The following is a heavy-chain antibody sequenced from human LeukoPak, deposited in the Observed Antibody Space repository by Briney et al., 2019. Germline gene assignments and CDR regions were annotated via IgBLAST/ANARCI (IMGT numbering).Heavy chain of an antibody. D-gene: IGHD3-22*01. Sequence: GGSLRLSCAVSGVTLSNYGMSWVRQAPGEWLEWVAGISDSGGTTNYADSVKGRFTISRDNPKNTLYLQMKSLRAEDTAVYFCAKRGVVIRVILVGFHKEAYYFDSWGQGALVTVSS. CDR2: ISDSGGTT. V-gene: IGHV3-23*01. CDR3: AKRGVVIRVILVGFHKEAYYFDS. J-gene: IGHJ4*02. CDR1: GVTLSNYG.